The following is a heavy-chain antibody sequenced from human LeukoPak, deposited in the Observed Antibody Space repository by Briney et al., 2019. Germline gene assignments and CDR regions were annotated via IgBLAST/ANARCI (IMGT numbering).Heavy chain of an antibody. D-gene: IGHD1-26*01. CDR1: GYTFTGYY. V-gene: IGHV1-2*02. CDR2: INPNSCCT. Sequence: SVKVSFKASGYTFTGYYMHWVRQAPGQGLDGMGLINPNSCCTNYAQKFQGRVTMTRDTPISTGYMELSRLRSDDTAVYYCARDLGSGSYYVTDYWGQGTLVTVSS. J-gene: IGHJ4*02. CDR3: ARDLGSGSYYVTDY.